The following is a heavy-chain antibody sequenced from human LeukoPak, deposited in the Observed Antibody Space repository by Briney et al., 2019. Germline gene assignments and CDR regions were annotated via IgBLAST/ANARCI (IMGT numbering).Heavy chain of an antibody. D-gene: IGHD3/OR15-3a*01. Sequence: GASVKVSCKTSGYTFSKYGISWVRQAPGQGLEWMGWISASDGNTDYEEKFQGRVTMTKDTITNTVYMELTNLRSDDTAVYYCARDLLDFWTAPTYLDYWGQGTLVTVSS. CDR1: GYTFSKYG. V-gene: IGHV1-18*01. CDR3: ARDLLDFWTAPTYLDY. J-gene: IGHJ4*02. CDR2: ISASDGNT.